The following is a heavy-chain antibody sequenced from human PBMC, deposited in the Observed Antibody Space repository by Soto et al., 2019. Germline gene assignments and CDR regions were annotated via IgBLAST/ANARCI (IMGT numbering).Heavy chain of an antibody. CDR2: IYYSGST. CDR1: GGSISSYY. J-gene: IGHJ6*02. CDR3: ARDRTVTTGTLRTTYYSYGMDV. V-gene: IGHV4-59*01. D-gene: IGHD4-17*01. Sequence: SEPLSLTCTVSGGSISSYYWSWIRQPPGKGLEWIGYIYYSGSTNYNPSLKSRVTISVDTSKNQFSLKLSSVTAADTAVYYCARDRTVTTGTLRTTYYSYGMDVWGQGTTVTVSS.